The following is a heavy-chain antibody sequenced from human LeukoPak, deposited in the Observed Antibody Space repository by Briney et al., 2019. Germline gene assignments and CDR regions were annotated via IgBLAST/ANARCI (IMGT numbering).Heavy chain of an antibody. Sequence: PGGSLRLSCAASGFTFSSYSMNWVRQAPGKGLEWVSSISSGSSYIYYADSVKGRFTISRDNAKNSLYLQMNSLRAEDMAVYYCARVGAAGTLLPYWGQGTLVTVSS. CDR3: ARVGAAGTLLPY. CDR2: ISSGSSYI. J-gene: IGHJ4*02. D-gene: IGHD6-13*01. V-gene: IGHV3-21*01. CDR1: GFTFSSYS.